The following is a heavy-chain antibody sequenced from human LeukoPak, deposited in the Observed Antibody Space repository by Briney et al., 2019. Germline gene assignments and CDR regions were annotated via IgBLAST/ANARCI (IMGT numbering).Heavy chain of an antibody. CDR2: IHYRGGT. V-gene: IGHV4-4*02. CDR1: GGSISNENW. CDR3: ATPNDAFNI. J-gene: IGHJ3*02. Sequence: PSETLSLTCAVSGGSISNENWWSWVRQPPGKGLEWIGEIHYRGGTSYNPSLRSRVTISVDTSKNQFSLKMTSVTAADTAVYYCATPNDAFNIWGQGTMVTVSS.